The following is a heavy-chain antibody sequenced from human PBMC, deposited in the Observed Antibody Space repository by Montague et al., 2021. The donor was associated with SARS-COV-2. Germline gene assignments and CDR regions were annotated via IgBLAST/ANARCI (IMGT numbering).Heavy chain of an antibody. J-gene: IGHJ3*02. V-gene: IGHV3-7*01. CDR3: ARDCDDSSGYYYVNDAFDI. CDR1: GFTFSSYW. D-gene: IGHD3-22*01. CDR2: IKQDGSEK. Sequence: SLRLSCAASGFTFSSYWMSWVRQAPGKGLEWVANIKQDGSEKYYVDSXXGRFTISRDNAKNSLYLQMNSLRAEDTAVYYCARDCDDSSGYYYVNDAFDIWGQGTMVTVSS.